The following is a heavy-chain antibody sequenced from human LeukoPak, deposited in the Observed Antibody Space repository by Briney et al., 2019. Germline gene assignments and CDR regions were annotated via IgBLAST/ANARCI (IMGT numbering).Heavy chain of an antibody. CDR3: ARSKLERGAFDI. J-gene: IGHJ3*02. V-gene: IGHV3-66*01. CDR2: LYSSGSA. D-gene: IGHD1-1*01. CDR1: GLTVSDNF. Sequence: GGSLRLSCAASGLTVSDNFMTWVRQAPGRGLEWVSVLYSSGSAHYADSVMGRFTISRDNSKNTLYLQMNSLRAEDTGILYCARSKLERGAFDIWGLGAMVTVSS.